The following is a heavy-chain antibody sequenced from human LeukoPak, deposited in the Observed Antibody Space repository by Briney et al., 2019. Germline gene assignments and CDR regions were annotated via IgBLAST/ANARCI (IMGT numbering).Heavy chain of an antibody. CDR3: ARDPDYDFWSGFRIQVSMGV. Sequence: GGSLRLSCTASGFTFSSYYMNWVRQAPGKGLEWVSSISSSSSYIYYADSVKGRFTIARDNAKNSLYLQMNSLRAEDTAVYYCARDPDYDFWSGFRIQVSMGVWGKGTTVTVSS. CDR2: ISSSSSYI. V-gene: IGHV3-21*01. J-gene: IGHJ6*03. D-gene: IGHD3-3*01. CDR1: GFTFSSYY.